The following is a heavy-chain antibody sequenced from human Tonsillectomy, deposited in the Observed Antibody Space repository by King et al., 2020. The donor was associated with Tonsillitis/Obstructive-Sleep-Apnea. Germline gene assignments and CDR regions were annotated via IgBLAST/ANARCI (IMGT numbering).Heavy chain of an antibody. J-gene: IGHJ5*02. CDR3: AHRRGEYYDFWSRFDP. D-gene: IGHD3-3*01. V-gene: IGHV2-5*02. CDR2: IYCDDDR. Sequence: TLKESGPTLVKPTQTLTLTCTFSGFSLSTSGVGVGWIRQPPGEALAWLALIYCDDDRRYSPSLKSRLTITKDTSKNQVVLTMTNMDPLDTATYYCAHRRGEYYDFWSRFDPWGQGTLVTVSS. CDR1: GFSLSTSGVG.